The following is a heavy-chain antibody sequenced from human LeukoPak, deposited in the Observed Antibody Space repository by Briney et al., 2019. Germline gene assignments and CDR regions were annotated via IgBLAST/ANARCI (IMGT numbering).Heavy chain of an antibody. CDR1: GGSFSGYY. CDR3: GRMIGAVAGTRGAFDI. Sequence: PSETLSLTCAVYGGSFSGYYWSWIRQPPGKGLEWIGEITHRGSTNYNPSLKSRVTLSVDTSQNQFSLKMSALTAADTAVYFCGRMIGAVAGTRGAFDIWGQGTMVTVSS. J-gene: IGHJ3*02. D-gene: IGHD6-19*01. V-gene: IGHV4-34*01. CDR2: ITHRGST.